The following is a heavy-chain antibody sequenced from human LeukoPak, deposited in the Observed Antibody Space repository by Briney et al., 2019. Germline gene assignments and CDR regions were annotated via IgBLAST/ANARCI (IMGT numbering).Heavy chain of an antibody. V-gene: IGHV1-58*02. Sequence: SVKVSCKASGFTFTSSAMQWVRQARGQRLEWIGWIVVGSGNTNYAQKFQERVTITRDMSTSTAYTELSSLRSEDTAVYYCAAGPVVTARAHDAFDIWGQGTMVTVSS. D-gene: IGHD2-21*02. J-gene: IGHJ3*02. CDR2: IVVGSGNT. CDR1: GFTFTSSA. CDR3: AAGPVVTARAHDAFDI.